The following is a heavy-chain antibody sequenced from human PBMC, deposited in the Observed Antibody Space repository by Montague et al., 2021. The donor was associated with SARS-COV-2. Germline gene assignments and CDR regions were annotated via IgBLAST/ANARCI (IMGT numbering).Heavy chain of an antibody. J-gene: IGHJ4*02. Sequence: SETLSLTCTVSGVVELRRRSEEHTSELQSPMYLVCRLLLEKNTKYNPSLKSRVTISVDTSKNQFSLNLTSVTAADTAIYYCARGTRAVQITPGFRYWGQGTQVAVSS. CDR1: GVVELRRR. CDR3: ARGTRAVQITPGFRY. CDR2: LLLEKNT. V-gene: IGHV4-4*07. D-gene: IGHD5-24*01.